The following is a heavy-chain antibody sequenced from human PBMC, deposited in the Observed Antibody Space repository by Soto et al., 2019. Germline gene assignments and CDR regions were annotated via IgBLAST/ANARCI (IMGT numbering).Heavy chain of an antibody. V-gene: IGHV1-2*04. J-gene: IGHJ4*02. D-gene: IGHD5-12*01. CDR3: ARAGYSGYDRFDY. CDR2: INPNSGGT. CDR1: GYTFTGYY. Sequence: QVQLVQSGAEVKKPGASVKVSCKASGYTFTGYYMHWVRQAPGQGLEWMGWINPNSGGTNYAQKCQGWVTMTRDTSISTAYMELSRLRSDDTAVYYCARAGYSGYDRFDYWGQGTLVTVSS.